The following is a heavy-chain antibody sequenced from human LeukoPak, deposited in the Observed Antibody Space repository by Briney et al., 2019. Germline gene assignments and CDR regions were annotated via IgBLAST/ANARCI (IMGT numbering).Heavy chain of an antibody. J-gene: IGHJ3*01. D-gene: IGHD5-24*01. CDR1: GGSISSYH. Sequence: PSETLSLTCSVSGGSISSYHWSWIRQPPGKGLEWIGYIHHSGSTNYNPSLKSRVTMSVDTSKIEFSLRLSSVTAADTAVYYCARAGGYNWYDAFDLWGQGTMITVSS. CDR2: IHHSGST. CDR3: ARAGGYNWYDAFDL. V-gene: IGHV4-59*01.